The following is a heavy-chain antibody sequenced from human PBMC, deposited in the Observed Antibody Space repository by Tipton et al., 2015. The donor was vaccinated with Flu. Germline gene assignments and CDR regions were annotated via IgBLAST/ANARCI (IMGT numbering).Heavy chain of an antibody. D-gene: IGHD5-12*01. CDR2: IKQDGSDK. J-gene: IGHJ4*02. CDR3: ARDDSGYAQLGN. CDR1: GFIFNTYW. Sequence: GSLRLSCAASGFIFNTYWMSWVRQTPGKGLEWVADIKQDGSDKFYVYSVRGRFTVSRDNAKNTLFLQMNSLRAEDTGVYYCARDDSGYAQLGNWGQGTLVTVSS. V-gene: IGHV3-7*01.